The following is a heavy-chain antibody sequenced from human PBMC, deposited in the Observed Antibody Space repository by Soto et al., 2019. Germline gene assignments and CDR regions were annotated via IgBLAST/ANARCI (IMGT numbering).Heavy chain of an antibody. J-gene: IGHJ4*02. Sequence: PSETLSLTCTVSGGCISSYYWSWIRQSPGKGLEWIGFIHYTGSTNYNPSLKSRVSISVDTSKNHFSLKLSSVTAADTAVYYCARRYGSCFDYWGQGTLVTVSS. CDR3: ARRYGSCFDY. D-gene: IGHD5-18*01. CDR1: GGCISSYY. V-gene: IGHV4-59*08. CDR2: IHYTGST.